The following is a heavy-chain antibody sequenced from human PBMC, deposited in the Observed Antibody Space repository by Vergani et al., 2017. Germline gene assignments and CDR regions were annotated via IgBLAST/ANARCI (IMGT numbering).Heavy chain of an antibody. CDR2: IYYSGST. J-gene: IGHJ5*02. CDR3: ARGDCSGGSCYSASVGFDP. D-gene: IGHD2-15*01. V-gene: IGHV4-31*03. CDR1: GGSISRGGYY. Sequence: QVQLQESGPGLVKPSQTLSLPCPVSGGSISRGGYYWSWIRQHPGKGLEWIGYIYYSGSTYYNPSLKSRVNISVETSTNQFSLKLSAVTAADTAVYYGARGDCSGGSCYSASVGFDPWGQGTLVTVSS.